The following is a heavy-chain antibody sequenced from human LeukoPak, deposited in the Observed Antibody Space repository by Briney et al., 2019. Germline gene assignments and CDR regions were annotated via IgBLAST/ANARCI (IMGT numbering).Heavy chain of an antibody. J-gene: IGHJ3*02. D-gene: IGHD3-10*01. CDR2: ISSSSRTI. CDR3: ARDSRGIETGAFDI. Sequence: PGGSLRLSCAASGFTFSSYEMNWVRQAPGKGLEWVSYISSSSRTIYYADSVKGRFTISRDNAKNSLYLQMNSLRDEDTAVYYCARDSRGIETGAFDIWGQGTMVTVSS. CDR1: GFTFSSYE. V-gene: IGHV3-48*02.